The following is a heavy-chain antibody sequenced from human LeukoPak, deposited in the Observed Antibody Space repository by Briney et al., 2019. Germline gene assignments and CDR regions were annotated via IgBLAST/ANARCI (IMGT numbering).Heavy chain of an antibody. Sequence: GGSLRLSCAASGLTFSNSGLHWVRQAPGKGLEWVAFLRYDGSNKFYTDSVKGRFTISRDNSKNTLYLQMNSLRAEDAAVYYCAKDYIYGGWGNAFDIWGQGTMVTVSS. CDR3: AKDYIYGGWGNAFDI. CDR2: LRYDGSNK. D-gene: IGHD5-18*01. J-gene: IGHJ3*02. V-gene: IGHV3-30*02. CDR1: GLTFSNSG.